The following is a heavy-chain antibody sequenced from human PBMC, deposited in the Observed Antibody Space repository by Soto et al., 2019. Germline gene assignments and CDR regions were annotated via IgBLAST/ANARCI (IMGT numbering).Heavy chain of an antibody. D-gene: IGHD3-3*01. CDR3: AKDPVDPLRFLEWLPLYY. CDR2: ISYDGSNK. Sequence: QVQLVESGGGVVQPGRSLRLSCAASGFTFSSYGMHWVRQAPGKGLEWVAGISYDGSNKYYPDSVKGRFTISRDNSKNTLDLQMNSLRAEDTAVYYCAKDPVDPLRFLEWLPLYYWGQGTLVTVSS. J-gene: IGHJ4*02. CDR1: GFTFSSYG. V-gene: IGHV3-30*18.